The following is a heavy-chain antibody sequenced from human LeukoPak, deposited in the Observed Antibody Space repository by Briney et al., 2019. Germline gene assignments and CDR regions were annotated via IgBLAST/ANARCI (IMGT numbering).Heavy chain of an antibody. D-gene: IGHD4-17*01. CDR1: GFTVSSNY. CDR2: IYSGGST. Sequence: PGWSLRLSCAASGFTVSSNYMSWVRQAPGKGLEWVSVIYSGGSTYYADSVKGRFTISRDNSKNTLYLQMNSLRAEDTAVYYCVRGDYGDYTLFDYWGQGTLVTVSS. J-gene: IGHJ4*02. V-gene: IGHV3-53*01. CDR3: VRGDYGDYTLFDY.